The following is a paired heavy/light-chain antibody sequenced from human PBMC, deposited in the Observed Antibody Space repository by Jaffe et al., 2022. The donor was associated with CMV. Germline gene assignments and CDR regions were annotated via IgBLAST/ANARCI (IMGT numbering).Light chain of an antibody. Sequence: DIQMTQSPSSLSASVGDKVTITCRASQGISNYLAWYQQKPGKVPRLLIYAASTLQSGVPSRFSGSGSGTDFTLTISSLQPEDVATYYCQKYNGAPWTFGQGTKVEIK. CDR1: QGISNY. CDR2: AAS. J-gene: IGKJ1*01. V-gene: IGKV1-27*01. CDR3: QKYNGAPWT.
Heavy chain of an antibody. Sequence: EVQLLESGGGLVQPGGSLRLSCAASGFTFSNYVMSWVRQAPGKGLEWVSTITESGGDIYYADSVKGRFTISRDDSKSTVYLQMNTLRAEDTAVYYCAKKALVVVSPALYFDYWGRGTLVTVSS. D-gene: IGHD3-22*01. CDR3: AKKALVVVSPALYFDY. CDR2: ITESGGDI. V-gene: IGHV3-23*01. CDR1: GFTFSNYV. J-gene: IGHJ4*02.